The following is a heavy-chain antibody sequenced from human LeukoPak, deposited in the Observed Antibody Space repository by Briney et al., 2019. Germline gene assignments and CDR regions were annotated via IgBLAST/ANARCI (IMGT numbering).Heavy chain of an antibody. CDR1: GYTFATYG. J-gene: IGHJ4*02. D-gene: IGHD6-13*01. Sequence: GASVKVSCKASGYTFATYGFCWVRQAPGHGLEWMGWISANNGKTNFAQKFQGRVTMTTDTSTTTAYMELTSLRPDGTAVYYCAKVAGDRLDSWGQGTLVTVSS. CDR2: ISANNGKT. V-gene: IGHV1-18*01. CDR3: AKVAGDRLDS.